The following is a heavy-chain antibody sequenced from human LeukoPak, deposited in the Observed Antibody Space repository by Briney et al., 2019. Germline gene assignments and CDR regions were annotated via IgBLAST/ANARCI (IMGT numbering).Heavy chain of an antibody. CDR1: GYTFTSYG. J-gene: IGHJ4*02. D-gene: IGHD6-19*01. Sequence: ASVKVSCKASGYTFTSYGISWVRQAPGQGLEWMEWISAYNGNTNYAQKLQGRVTMTTDTSTSTAYMELRSLRSDDTAVYYCARDGGQWLENLRFDYWGQGTLVTVSS. V-gene: IGHV1-18*01. CDR3: ARDGGQWLENLRFDY. CDR2: ISAYNGNT.